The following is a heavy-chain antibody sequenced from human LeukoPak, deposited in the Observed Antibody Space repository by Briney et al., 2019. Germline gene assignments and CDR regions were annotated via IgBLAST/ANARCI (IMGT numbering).Heavy chain of an antibody. D-gene: IGHD1-26*01. V-gene: IGHV3-33*01. Sequence: GGSLSLSCAASGFTFSSYGMLWVRQAPGKGLVWVADLWYDGSNKYYADSVRGRFTISTDNSKNTLYLQMNSLRAEDTAMYYCARGELWELLRADCMDVWGQGTTVTVPS. J-gene: IGHJ6*02. CDR1: GFTFSSYG. CDR3: ARGELWELLRADCMDV. CDR2: LWYDGSNK.